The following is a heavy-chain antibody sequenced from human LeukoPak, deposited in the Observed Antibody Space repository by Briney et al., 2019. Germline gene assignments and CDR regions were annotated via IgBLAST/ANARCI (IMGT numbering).Heavy chain of an antibody. D-gene: IGHD6-19*01. CDR2: IWYDGSNK. V-gene: IGHV3-33*06. CDR1: GFTFSSYG. J-gene: IGHJ4*02. CDR3: AKGEDDSSTYSPLHY. Sequence: GRSLRLSCAASGFTFSSYGMHWVRQAPGKGLEWVAVIWYDGSNKYYADSVKGRFTISRDNSKNTLYLQMNSLGVEDTAVYYCAKGEDDSSTYSPLHYWGQGTLVTVSS.